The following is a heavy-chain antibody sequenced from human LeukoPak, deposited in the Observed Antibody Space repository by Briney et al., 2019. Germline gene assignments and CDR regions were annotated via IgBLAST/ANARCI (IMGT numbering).Heavy chain of an antibody. CDR1: GGTFSSYA. V-gene: IGHV1-69*01. CDR2: IIPIFGTA. D-gene: IGHD3-22*01. J-gene: IGHJ4*02. CDR3: AKEWYSSGYHGFDY. Sequence: ASVKVSCKASGGTFSSYAISWVRQAPGQGPEWMGGIIPIFGTANYAQKFQGRVTITADESTSTAYMELSSLRAEDTAVYYCAKEWYSSGYHGFDYWGQGTLVTVSS.